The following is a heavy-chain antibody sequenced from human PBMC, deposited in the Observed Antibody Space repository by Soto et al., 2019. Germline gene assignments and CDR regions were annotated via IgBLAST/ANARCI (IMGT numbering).Heavy chain of an antibody. D-gene: IGHD2-21*02. J-gene: IGHJ6*02. CDR1: GGSISSGGYS. V-gene: IGHV4-30-2*01. CDR3: ARDSSPYCGGDCPNYYGMDV. Sequence: QLQLQESGSGLVKPSQTLSLTCAVSGGSISSGGYSWSWIRQPPGKGLEWIGYIYHSGSTYYNPSLKSRVTISVDRSKNQFPLKLSSVTAADTDVYYCARDSSPYCGGDCPNYYGMDVWGQGTTVTVSS. CDR2: IYHSGST.